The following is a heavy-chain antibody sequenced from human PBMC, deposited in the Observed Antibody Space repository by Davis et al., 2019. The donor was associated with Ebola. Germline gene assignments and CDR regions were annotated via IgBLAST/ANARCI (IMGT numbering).Heavy chain of an antibody. J-gene: IGHJ6*02. V-gene: IGHV4-4*07. CDR3: AREKAYYNNSMDV. Sequence: PSETLSLTCTVSGGAISSYYWTWIRQPAGKGLEWIGRVYSSGTANYKPSLKSRVTMSVDTSKNQFSLKLSSVTAADTAVYYCAREKAYYNNSMDVWGQGTTVTVSS. CDR2: VYSSGTA. CDR1: GGAISSYY.